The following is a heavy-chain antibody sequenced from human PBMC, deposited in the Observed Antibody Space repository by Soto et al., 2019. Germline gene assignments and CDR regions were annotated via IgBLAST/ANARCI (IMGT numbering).Heavy chain of an antibody. D-gene: IGHD3-16*01. CDR2: MNPNSGNT. V-gene: IGHV1-8*01. CDR1: GYTFTSYD. J-gene: IGHJ4*02. CDR3: ARGYDYIWGSLILFDY. Sequence: ASVKVSCKASGYTFTSYDINWVRQATGQGLEWMGWMNPNSGNTGYAQKFQGRVTMTRNTSISTAYMELSSLRSEDTAVYYCARGYDYIWGSLILFDYWGQGTLVTVSS.